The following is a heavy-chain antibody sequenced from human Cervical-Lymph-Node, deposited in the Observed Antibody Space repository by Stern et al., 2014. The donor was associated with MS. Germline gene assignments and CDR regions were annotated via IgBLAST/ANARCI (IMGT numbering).Heavy chain of an antibody. CDR2: INPGDSDP. V-gene: IGHV5-51*03. J-gene: IGHJ2*01. Sequence: VQLVQSGAEVKKPGESLKISCKASGYSFTNYWIGWVRQMPGRGLEWMGIINPGDSDPRYSPSLQGQVTVSADKSIDTAYLQWSSLKASDTAIYYCARRTVISYWYFDLWGRGTLVTVSS. D-gene: IGHD2/OR15-2a*01. CDR1: GYSFTNYW. CDR3: ARRTVISYWYFDL.